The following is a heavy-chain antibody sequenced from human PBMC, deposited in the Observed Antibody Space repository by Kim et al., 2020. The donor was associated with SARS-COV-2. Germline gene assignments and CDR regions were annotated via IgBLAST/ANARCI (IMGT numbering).Heavy chain of an antibody. CDR1: GDSISSFY. Sequence: SETLSLTCTVSGDSISSFYWSWIRQPPGKGLEWIGDVHHSGNTNYNPSLKSRVTISIDTSKNQFSLNLSSVTAGDTAMYFCARVGRDSSGFYTYFDYWGQGTLVTVSS. J-gene: IGHJ4*02. CDR3: ARVGRDSSGFYTYFDY. V-gene: IGHV4-59*01. D-gene: IGHD3-22*01. CDR2: VHHSGNT.